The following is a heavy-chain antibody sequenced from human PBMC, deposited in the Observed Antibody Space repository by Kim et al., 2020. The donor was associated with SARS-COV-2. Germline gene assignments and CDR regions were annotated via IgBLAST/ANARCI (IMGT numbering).Heavy chain of an antibody. CDR2: LTGDGRS. V-gene: IGHV3-23*01. CDR1: GFTFSNYG. Sequence: GGSLRLSCAASGFTFSNYGMTWVRQSPGTGLEWVSSLTGDGRSPYAATAKNRLTIPTDNSMNMTDLHMMYLRADDTAAYYYCDYLRAGCPFGYWGQGTLV. D-gene: IGHD3-16*01. CDR3: CDYLRAGCPFGY. J-gene: IGHJ4*02.